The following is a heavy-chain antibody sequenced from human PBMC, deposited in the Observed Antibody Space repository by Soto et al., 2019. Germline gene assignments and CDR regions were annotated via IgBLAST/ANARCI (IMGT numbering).Heavy chain of an antibody. CDR2: ISYDGENQ. J-gene: IGHJ5*02. V-gene: IGHV3-30*04. D-gene: IGHD3-10*01. CDR1: GFSVSHYA. Sequence: VGSLRLSCAASGFSVSHYAMHWVRQPPGKGLEWVALISYDGENQYFTDSVRGRFTISRDNSKTAVYLEMNNLRLDDTATYYCVSPHSESSNAFDLWGQGTLVTGSS. CDR3: VSPHSESSNAFDL.